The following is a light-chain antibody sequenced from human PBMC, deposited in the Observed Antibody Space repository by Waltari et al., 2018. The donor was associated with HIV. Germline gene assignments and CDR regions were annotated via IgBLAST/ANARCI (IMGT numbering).Light chain of an antibody. CDR2: LGS. J-gene: IGKJ2*01. CDR3: MQALQTPYT. V-gene: IGKV2-28*01. Sequence: DIVMTQSPLFLPVTPGEPASLSCRSSQSLLHTNGYNYLDWYLQKSGQSPQLLIYLGSNRASGVPDRFSGSGSGTDFTLKISRVEAEDVGVYYCMQALQTPYTFGQGTKLEIK. CDR1: QSLLHTNGYNY.